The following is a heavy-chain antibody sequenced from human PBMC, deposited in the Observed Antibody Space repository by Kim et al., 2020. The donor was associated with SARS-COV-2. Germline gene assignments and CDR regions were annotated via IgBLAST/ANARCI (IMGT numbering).Heavy chain of an antibody. CDR3: ARVGHWNCEWRGGAFDV. D-gene: IGHD1-7*01. Sequence: GKGRFTISRDNTKNTLYPQMNSLRGDDTAVYYCARVGHWNCEWRGGAFDVWGQGTMVTVSS. J-gene: IGHJ3*01. V-gene: IGHV3-30*07.